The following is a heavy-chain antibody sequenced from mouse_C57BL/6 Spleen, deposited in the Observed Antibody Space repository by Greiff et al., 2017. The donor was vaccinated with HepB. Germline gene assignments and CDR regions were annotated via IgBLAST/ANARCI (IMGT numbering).Heavy chain of an antibody. CDR2: IYPGDGDT. CDR3: ARPHDGYYPYYFDY. J-gene: IGHJ2*01. D-gene: IGHD2-3*01. CDR1: GYAFSSYW. Sequence: QVQLQQSGAELVKPGASVKISCKASGYAFSSYWMNWVKQRPGKGLEWIGQIYPGDGDTNYNGKFKGKAKLTADKSSSTAYMQLSSLTSEDSAVYFCARPHDGYYPYYFDYWGQGTTLTVSS. V-gene: IGHV1-80*01.